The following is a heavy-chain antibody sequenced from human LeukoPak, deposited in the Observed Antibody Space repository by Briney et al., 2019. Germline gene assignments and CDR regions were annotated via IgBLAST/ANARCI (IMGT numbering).Heavy chain of an antibody. CDR2: ISAYNGNT. V-gene: IGHV1-18*01. CDR3: AREISITMVRGVVRWFDP. D-gene: IGHD3-10*01. CDR1: GYTFTSYG. J-gene: IGHJ5*02. Sequence: ASVKVSCKASGYTFTSYGISWVRQALGQGLEWMGWISAYNGNTNYAQKLQGRVTMTTDTSTSTAYMELRSLRPDDTAVYYCAREISITMVRGVVRWFDPWGQGTLVTVSS.